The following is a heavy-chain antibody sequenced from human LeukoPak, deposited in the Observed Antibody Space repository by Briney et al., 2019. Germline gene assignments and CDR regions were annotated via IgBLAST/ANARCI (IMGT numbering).Heavy chain of an antibody. J-gene: IGHJ4*02. CDR2: ISYSGGST. Sequence: PGGSLRLSCAASGFTFNTYAMSWVRQAPGKGLEWVSSISYSGGSTDYADSVKGRVIISRDNSKDTLGLQMNSLRAEDTAIYYCARGTLAGYFLGYWGRGTLVTVSS. D-gene: IGHD6-19*01. CDR3: ARGTLAGYFLGY. V-gene: IGHV3-23*01. CDR1: GFTFNTYA.